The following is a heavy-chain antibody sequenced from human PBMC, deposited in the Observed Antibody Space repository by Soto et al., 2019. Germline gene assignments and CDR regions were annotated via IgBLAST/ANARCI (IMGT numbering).Heavy chain of an antibody. CDR2: ISYDGSNK. Sequence: PGGSLRLSCAASGFTFSSYAMHWVRQAPGKGLEWVAVISYDGSNKYYADSVKGRFTISRDNSKNTLYLQMNSLRAEDTAVYYCARVESSGYYYYYYGMDVWGQGTTVTVSS. D-gene: IGHD3-22*01. CDR3: ARVESSGYYYYYYGMDV. V-gene: IGHV3-30-3*01. J-gene: IGHJ6*02. CDR1: GFTFSSYA.